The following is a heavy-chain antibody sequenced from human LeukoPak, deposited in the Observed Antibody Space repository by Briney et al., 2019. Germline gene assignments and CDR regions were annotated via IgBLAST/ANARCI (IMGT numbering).Heavy chain of an antibody. V-gene: IGHV4-59*11. J-gene: IGHJ6*03. CDR3: ARGVLQPITMVRGVMLRLSYYYMDV. CDR2: IYYSGST. Sequence: SETLSLTCTVSGGSISSHYWSWIRQPPGKGLEWIGYIYYSGSTNYNPSLKSRVTISVDTSKNQFSLKLSSVTAADTAVYYCARGVLQPITMVRGVMLRLSYYYMDVWGKGTTVTVSS. CDR1: GGSISSHY. D-gene: IGHD3-10*01.